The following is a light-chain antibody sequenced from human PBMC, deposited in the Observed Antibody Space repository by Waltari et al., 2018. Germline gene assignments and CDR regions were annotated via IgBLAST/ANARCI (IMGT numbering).Light chain of an antibody. V-gene: IGKV2-28*01. J-gene: IGKJ1*01. CDR2: LGR. Sequence: DIVLTQSPLSLPVTPGEPASISCRSSQSLLYSNGDNHLDWYLQKPGQSPQLLIYLGRHRASGVPDRFSCSESGTDFTLKISRVEAEDVGVYYCMQRLQTPWTFGQGTKVEIK. CDR3: MQRLQTPWT. CDR1: QSLLYSNGDNH.